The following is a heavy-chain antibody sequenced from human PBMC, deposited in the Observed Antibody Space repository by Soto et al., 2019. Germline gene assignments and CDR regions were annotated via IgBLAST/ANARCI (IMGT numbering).Heavy chain of an antibody. Sequence: ASETLSLTCTVSGGSVRSGSYYWGWIRQPPGKGLEWIGYIYYSGSTNYNPSLKSRVTISVDTSKNQFSLKLSSVTAADTAVYYCARAHMNYYDSSGYYFGPNWFDPWGQGTLVTVSS. D-gene: IGHD3-22*01. CDR1: GGSVRSGSYY. CDR3: ARAHMNYYDSSGYYFGPNWFDP. J-gene: IGHJ5*02. V-gene: IGHV4-61*01. CDR2: IYYSGST.